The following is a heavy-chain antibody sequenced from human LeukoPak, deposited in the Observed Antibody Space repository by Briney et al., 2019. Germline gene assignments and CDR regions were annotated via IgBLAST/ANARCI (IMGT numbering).Heavy chain of an antibody. J-gene: IGHJ5*02. V-gene: IGHV1-18*01. D-gene: IGHD2-2*01. CDR1: GYTFTSYG. CDR2: ISAYNGNT. CDR3: ARDWSYCSSTSCRNLNWFDP. Sequence: ASVKVSCKASGYTFTSYGISWVQQAPGQGLEWMGWISAYNGNTNYAQKLQGRVTMTTDTSTSTAYMELRSLRSDDTAVYYCARDWSYCSSTSCRNLNWFDPWGQGTLVTVSS.